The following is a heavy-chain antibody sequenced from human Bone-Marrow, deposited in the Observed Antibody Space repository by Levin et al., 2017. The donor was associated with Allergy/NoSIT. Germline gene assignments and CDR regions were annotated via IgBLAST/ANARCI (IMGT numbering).Heavy chain of an antibody. V-gene: IGHV3-30*18. CDR2: ISSDESNK. CDR1: GFIFSNYA. CDR3: AKQVDYGKNYFDY. Sequence: GESLKISCAASGFIFSNYAMSWVRQAPGKGLEWVAVISSDESNKYYGDSVKGRFTISRDNSKNTLYLQMNSLRAEDTAVYYCAKQVDYGKNYFDYWGQGTLVTVSS. J-gene: IGHJ4*02. D-gene: IGHD4/OR15-4a*01.